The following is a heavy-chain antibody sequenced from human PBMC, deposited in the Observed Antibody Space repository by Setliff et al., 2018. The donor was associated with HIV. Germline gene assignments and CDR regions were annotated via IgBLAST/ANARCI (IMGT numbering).Heavy chain of an antibody. V-gene: IGHV3-21*01. CDR2: ISASATYI. J-gene: IGHJ5*02. CDR3: ARDNGRYFDRGWFDP. D-gene: IGHD3-9*01. CDR1: GFTFSNYS. Sequence: GGSLRLSCAASGFTFSNYSMNWVRQTPGKGLEWVSSISASATYIYYADSVTGRFTISRDNAENSLYLQMNSLRAEDTAVYYCARDNGRYFDRGWFDPWGQGALVTVSS.